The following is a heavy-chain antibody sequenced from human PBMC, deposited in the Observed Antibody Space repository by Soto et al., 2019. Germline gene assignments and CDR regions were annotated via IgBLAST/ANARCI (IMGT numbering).Heavy chain of an antibody. Sequence: RSSGRAGVYFSGFGVHWNSQAPGEGLEWVAVIWYDGSNKYYADSVKGRFTISRDNSKNTLYLQMNSLRAEDTAVYYCARDRLGYCSGGSCYLRAGYDAFDIWGQGTMVTVSS. J-gene: IGHJ3*02. CDR3: ARDRLGYCSGGSCYLRAGYDAFDI. V-gene: IGHV3-33*01. CDR2: IWYDGSNK. D-gene: IGHD2-15*01. CDR1: GVYFSGFG.